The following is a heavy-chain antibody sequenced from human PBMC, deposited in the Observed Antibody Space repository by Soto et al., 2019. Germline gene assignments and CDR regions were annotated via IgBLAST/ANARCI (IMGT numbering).Heavy chain of an antibody. J-gene: IGHJ4*02. CDR1: GFTFSSYS. CDR2: IRNNGIST. D-gene: IGHD3-22*01. Sequence: GGSLRLSCSASGFTFSSYSMHWVRQAPGEGLEFVAVIRNNGISTYYADSVKGRFTISRDNSNNTVSLQMRSLRREDTAVYYCVKGGTSVSSAGFDYWGLGTLVTVSS. CDR3: VKGGTSVSSAGFDY. V-gene: IGHV3-64D*06.